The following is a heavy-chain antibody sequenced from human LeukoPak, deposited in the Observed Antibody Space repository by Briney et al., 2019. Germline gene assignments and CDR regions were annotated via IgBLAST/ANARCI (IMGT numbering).Heavy chain of an antibody. CDR1: GGSISSYY. CDR3: ARGQGEGIAAAGTGTWFDP. D-gene: IGHD6-13*01. J-gene: IGHJ5*02. Sequence: PSETLSLTCTVSGGSISSYYWSWIRQPAGTALEWIGRIYTSGTITYNPSLKSRVTMSVDTSKNQFSLKLSSVTAADTAVYYCARGQGEGIAAAGTGTWFDPWGQGTLVTVSS. CDR2: IYTSGTI. V-gene: IGHV4-4*07.